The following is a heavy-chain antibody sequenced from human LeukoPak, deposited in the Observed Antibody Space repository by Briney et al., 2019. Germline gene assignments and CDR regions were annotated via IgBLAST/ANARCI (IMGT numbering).Heavy chain of an antibody. D-gene: IGHD6-19*01. CDR3: AKDQYSSGHDAFDI. J-gene: IGHJ3*02. CDR1: GFTFSDYN. Sequence: GGSLRLSCAASGFTFSDYNMRWIRQAPGKGLEWVSSISRSGSTKYYADSVKGRFTISRDNAKNSLFLQMNSLRAEDTAVYYCAKDQYSSGHDAFDIWGQGTMVTVSS. CDR2: ISRSGSTK. V-gene: IGHV3-11*01.